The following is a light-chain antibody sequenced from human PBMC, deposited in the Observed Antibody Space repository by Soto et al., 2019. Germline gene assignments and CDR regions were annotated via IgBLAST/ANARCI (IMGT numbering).Light chain of an antibody. CDR3: QQYGSSPT. CDR2: GAS. CDR1: QSVSSSY. J-gene: IGKJ4*01. Sequence: EIVLTQSPGTLSLSPGERATLSCRASQSVSSSYLAWYQQKPGQAPRLLIYGASSRATGIPDRFSGSGSGTHFTLTISRLEHEDLAVYYCQQYGSSPTFGGGTKVEIK. V-gene: IGKV3-20*01.